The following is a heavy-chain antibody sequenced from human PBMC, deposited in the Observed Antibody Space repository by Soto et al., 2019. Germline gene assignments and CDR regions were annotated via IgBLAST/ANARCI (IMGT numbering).Heavy chain of an antibody. J-gene: IGHJ4*02. CDR2: INHSGST. Sequence: QVQLQQWGAGLLKPSETLSLTCAVYGGSFSGYYWSWIRQPPGKGLVWIGEINHSGSTDYHPSLKGRVTLSVDLSKNQFSLKLSSVTAADTAVYYGARLGNIVVVPAATYPFDYWCQGTLVSVSS. CDR1: GGSFSGYY. CDR3: ARLGNIVVVPAATYPFDY. V-gene: IGHV4-34*01. D-gene: IGHD2-2*01.